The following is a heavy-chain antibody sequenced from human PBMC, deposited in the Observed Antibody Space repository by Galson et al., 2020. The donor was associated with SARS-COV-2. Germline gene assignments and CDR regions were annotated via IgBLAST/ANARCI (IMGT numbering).Heavy chain of an antibody. CDR2: TSDQARTR. V-gene: IGHV3-64*05. CDR1: GTALPTSA. CDR3: VKDMRNTGYSFVS. Sequence: GGPLRPSFTAPGTALPTSAVPWVRQAAGKALEYVSGTSDQARTRNYADSVKGRFTISRDNSKKTVYFEMSSLRAEDTAVYSCVKDMRNTGYSFVSLGQGTLVTVSS. D-gene: IGHD2-8*02. J-gene: IGHJ4*02.